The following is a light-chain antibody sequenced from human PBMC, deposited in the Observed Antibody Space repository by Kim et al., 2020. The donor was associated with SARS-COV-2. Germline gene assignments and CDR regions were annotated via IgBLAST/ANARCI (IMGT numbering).Light chain of an antibody. J-gene: IGLJ3*02. V-gene: IGLV4-69*01. CDR1: SGHSTYT. CDR2: VNSDGSH. Sequence: SVKRTWTPGSGHSTYTIARHQQQPEKGPGYLMKVNSDGSHSKGDGIPDRFSGASSGAERYLTISSRQSDDEADYYCQTWGTGFRMFGGGTQLTVL. CDR3: QTWGTGFRM.